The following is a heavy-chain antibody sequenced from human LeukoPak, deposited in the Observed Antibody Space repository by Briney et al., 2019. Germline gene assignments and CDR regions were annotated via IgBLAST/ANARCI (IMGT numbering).Heavy chain of an antibody. CDR2: IYPGDSDT. V-gene: IGHV5-51*01. Sequence: GESLKISCKGSEYTFTTYWIGWVRQMPGKGLEWMGIIYPGDSDTRYSPSFQGQVTISADKSTSTAYLQWSSLKASDTAMYYCARQGDYGDYVGAFDIWGQGTMVTVSS. CDR3: ARQGDYGDYVGAFDI. J-gene: IGHJ3*02. D-gene: IGHD4-17*01. CDR1: EYTFTTYW.